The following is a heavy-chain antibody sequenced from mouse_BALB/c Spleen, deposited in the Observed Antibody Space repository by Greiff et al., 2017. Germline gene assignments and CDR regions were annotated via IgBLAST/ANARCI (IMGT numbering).Heavy chain of an antibody. CDR3: ARWTYYGNYDAMDY. Sequence: VMLVESGGGLVKPGGSLKLSCAASGFTFSDYYMYWVRQTPEKRLEWVATISDGGSYTYYPDSVKGRFTISRDNAKNNLYLQMSSLKSEDTAMYYCARWTYYGNYDAMDYWGQGTSVTVSS. CDR1: GFTFSDYY. CDR2: ISDGGSYT. D-gene: IGHD2-10*01. J-gene: IGHJ4*01. V-gene: IGHV5-4*02.